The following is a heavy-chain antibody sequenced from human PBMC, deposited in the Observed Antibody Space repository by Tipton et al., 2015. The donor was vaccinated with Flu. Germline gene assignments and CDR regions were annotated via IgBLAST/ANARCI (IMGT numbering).Heavy chain of an antibody. D-gene: IGHD6-19*01. CDR1: GYSISSGYY. CDR3: ARDGQWLANYFDY. V-gene: IGHV4-38-2*02. Sequence: TLSLTCAVSGYSISSGYYWGWIRQPPGKGLEWVGSIYHSGSTYYNPSLKSRVTISVDTSKNQFSLKLSSVTAADTAVYYCARDGQWLANYFDYWGQGTLVTVSS. J-gene: IGHJ4*02. CDR2: IYHSGST.